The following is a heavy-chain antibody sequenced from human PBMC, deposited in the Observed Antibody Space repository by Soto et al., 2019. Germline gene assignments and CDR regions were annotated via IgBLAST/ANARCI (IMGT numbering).Heavy chain of an antibody. V-gene: IGHV4-34*01. J-gene: IGHJ4*02. D-gene: IGHD7-27*01. Sequence: QVQLQQWGAGLLKPSETLSLTCAVYGGSFSGYYWSWIRQPPGKGLEWIGEINHSGSTNYNPSLKNRVTISVDKSKNQFSLKLSSVPAADKAVYYCARGWGRIFDYWGQGTLVTVSS. CDR3: ARGWGRIFDY. CDR1: GGSFSGYY. CDR2: INHSGST.